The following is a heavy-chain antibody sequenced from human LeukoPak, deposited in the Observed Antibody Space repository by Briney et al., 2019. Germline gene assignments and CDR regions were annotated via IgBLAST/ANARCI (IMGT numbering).Heavy chain of an antibody. CDR1: GFNFSSYS. D-gene: IGHD3-22*01. CDR2: ISSSSSFR. V-gene: IGHV3-21*01. J-gene: IGHJ4*02. Sequence: SGGSLRLSCAASGFNFSSYSMNWVRQAPGKGLEWVSSISSSSSFRYYADSVRGRFTISRDNAKNSLYLQMNSLRAEDTAVYYCARESSGYFYWGQGTLVTVSS. CDR3: ARESSGYFY.